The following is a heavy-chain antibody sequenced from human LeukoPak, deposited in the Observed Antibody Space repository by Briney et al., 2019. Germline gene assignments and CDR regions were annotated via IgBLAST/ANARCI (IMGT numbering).Heavy chain of an antibody. J-gene: IGHJ4*02. CDR2: INHSGST. D-gene: IGHD5-24*01. Sequence: SETLSLTCAVYGGSFSGYYWRWIRQPPGKGWEWIGEINHSGSTNYNPSLRSRVTISVATSNNQYSLKLSSVTAADTAVYYCARRGYKGDFWGQGTLVTVSS. CDR3: ARRGYKGDF. V-gene: IGHV4-34*01. CDR1: GGSFSGYY.